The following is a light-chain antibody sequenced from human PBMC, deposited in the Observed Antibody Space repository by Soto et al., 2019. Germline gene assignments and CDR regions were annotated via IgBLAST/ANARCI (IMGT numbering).Light chain of an antibody. CDR3: CSYAASNALG. Sequence: QSALSQPPSLSGTPGQSVSISCTGTSSEVGGYNYVSWYQQYSCKAPKVMIYDVSKRPSGVPDRFSGSKSGNTASLTISGLQAEVEADYYCCSYAASNALGFGTGTRSPS. J-gene: IGLJ1*01. CDR2: DVS. CDR1: SSEVGGYNY. V-gene: IGLV2-11*01.